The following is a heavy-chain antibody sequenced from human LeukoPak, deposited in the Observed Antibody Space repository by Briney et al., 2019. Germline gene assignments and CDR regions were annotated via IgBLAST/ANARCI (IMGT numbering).Heavy chain of an antibody. CDR1: GFTFSSYW. V-gene: IGHV3-7*03. J-gene: IGHJ4*02. CDR3: ARDLYGVSHDY. Sequence: AGGSLRLPCAASGFTFSSYWMSWVRQAPGKGLEWVANIKQDGSEKYYVDSVKGRFTISRDNAKNTLYLHMNSLRAEDTAVYYCARDLYGVSHDYWGQGTLVTVSS. D-gene: IGHD4-17*01. CDR2: IKQDGSEK.